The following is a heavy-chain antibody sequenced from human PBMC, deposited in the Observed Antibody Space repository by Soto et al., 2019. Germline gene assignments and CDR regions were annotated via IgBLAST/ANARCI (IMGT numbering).Heavy chain of an antibody. J-gene: IGHJ4*02. V-gene: IGHV2-5*02. D-gene: IGHD4-17*01. CDR3: AHKGYGDYPLDY. CDR1: GFSLSTSGVG. Sequence: QITLKESGPTLVKPTQTLTLTCTFSGFSLSTSGVGVGWIRQPPGKALEWLAVIYWDDYKHYSPSLKSRLTIPKDTSKTQVVLTMTNMDPVDTATYYCAHKGYGDYPLDYWGQGTLLTVSS. CDR2: IYWDDYK.